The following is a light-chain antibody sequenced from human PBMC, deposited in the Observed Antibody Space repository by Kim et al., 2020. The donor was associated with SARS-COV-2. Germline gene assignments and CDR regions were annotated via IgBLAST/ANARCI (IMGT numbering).Light chain of an antibody. CDR2: GTS. V-gene: IGKV1-12*01. CDR3: QQAYSVPPT. CDR1: QDISSW. J-gene: IGKJ2*01. Sequence: ASVGDRVTITCRARQDISSWLAWYQQKPGKAPKLLIYGTSSLLSGVPSRFSGSGSGTDFTLTISSLQPEDFATYYCQQAYSVPPTFGQGTKLEI.